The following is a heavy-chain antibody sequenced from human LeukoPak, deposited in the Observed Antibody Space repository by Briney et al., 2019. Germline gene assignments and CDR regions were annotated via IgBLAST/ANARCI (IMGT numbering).Heavy chain of an antibody. V-gene: IGHV4-59*01. CDR1: GGSISSYY. CDR2: ISYSGST. D-gene: IGHD6-19*01. Sequence: PSETLSLTCTVSGGSISSYYWSWIRQPPGKGLEWSGYISYSGSTNYNPSLKSRVTISVDTSKNQFSLNLSSVTAADTAVYYCARDYTAVAADWFFDLWGRGTLVTVSS. J-gene: IGHJ2*01. CDR3: ARDYTAVAADWFFDL.